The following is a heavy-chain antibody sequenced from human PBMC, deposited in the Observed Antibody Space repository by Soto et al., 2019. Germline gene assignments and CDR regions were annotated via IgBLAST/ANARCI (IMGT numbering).Heavy chain of an antibody. D-gene: IGHD2-2*01. Sequence: GGSLRLSCAASGFTFSSYSMNWVRQSPGKGLEWVSSITGSSSIYYSDSVKGRFTISRDNAKNSVFLQMNSLRAEDTAVYYCARANTRYCTSTSCFHYFDYWGQGTLVTVSS. CDR2: ITGSSSI. J-gene: IGHJ4*02. CDR1: GFTFSSYS. CDR3: ARANTRYCTSTSCFHYFDY. V-gene: IGHV3-21*01.